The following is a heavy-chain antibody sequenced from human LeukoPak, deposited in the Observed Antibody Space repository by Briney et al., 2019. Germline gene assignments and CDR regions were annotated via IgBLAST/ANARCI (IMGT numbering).Heavy chain of an antibody. D-gene: IGHD3-22*01. CDR3: ARVKNYYDSSGYGYYFDY. CDR2: IYTSGST. J-gene: IGHJ4*02. Sequence: PSETLSLTCTVSGNSISSGDNYWSWIRQPAGKGLEWIGRIYTSGSTNYNPSLKSRVTISGDTSKNQFSLKLSSVTAADTAVYYGARVKNYYDSSGYGYYFDYWGQGTLVTVSS. CDR1: GNSISSGDNY. V-gene: IGHV4-61*02.